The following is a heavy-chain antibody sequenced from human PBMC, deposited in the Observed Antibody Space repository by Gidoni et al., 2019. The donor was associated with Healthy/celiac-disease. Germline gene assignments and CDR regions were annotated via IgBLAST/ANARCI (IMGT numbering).Heavy chain of an antibody. CDR2: IYYSGST. CDR3: ARDRGYYGSGNDAFDI. D-gene: IGHD3-10*01. J-gene: IGHJ3*02. Sequence: QVQLQESGPGLVKPSQTLSLTCTVSGGSISRGGYYWSWIRQHPGKGLEWIGYIYYSGSTYYNPSLKSRVTISVDTSKNQFSLKLSSVTAADTAVYYCARDRGYYGSGNDAFDIWGQGTMVTVSS. V-gene: IGHV4-31*03. CDR1: GGSISRGGYY.